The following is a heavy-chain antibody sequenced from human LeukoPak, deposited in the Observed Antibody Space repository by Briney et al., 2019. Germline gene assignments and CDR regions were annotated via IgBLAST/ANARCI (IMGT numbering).Heavy chain of an antibody. D-gene: IGHD3-22*01. CDR2: ISGSGGST. CDR3: AKDLVVVNDAFDI. CDR1: GFTFSSYA. Sequence: PGGSLRLSGAASGFTFSSYAMSWVRQAPGKGLEWVSAISGSGGSTYYADSVKGRFTISRDNSKNTLYLQMNSLRAEDTAVYYCAKDLVVVNDAFDIWGQGTVVTVSS. J-gene: IGHJ3*02. V-gene: IGHV3-23*01.